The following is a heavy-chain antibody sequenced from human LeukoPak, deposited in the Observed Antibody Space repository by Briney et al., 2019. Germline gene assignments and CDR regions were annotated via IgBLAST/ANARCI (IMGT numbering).Heavy chain of an antibody. J-gene: IGHJ5*02. V-gene: IGHV4-39*07. CDR1: GGSISSSSYY. Sequence: KPSETLSLTCTVSGGSISSSSYYWGWIRQPPGKGLEWIGSIYYSRSTYDNPSLKSRVTISVDTSKNQFSLKLSSVTAADTAVYYCAKSSGPLGPFDPWGQGTLVTVSS. D-gene: IGHD3-22*01. CDR2: IYYSRST. CDR3: AKSSGPLGPFDP.